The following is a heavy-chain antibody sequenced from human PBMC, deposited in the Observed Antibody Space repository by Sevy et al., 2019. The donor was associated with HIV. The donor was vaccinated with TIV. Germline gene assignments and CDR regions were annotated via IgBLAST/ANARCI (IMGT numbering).Heavy chain of an antibody. CDR2: ISGSGTRT. V-gene: IGHV3-23*01. Sequence: GGSLRLSCAVSGFSFDSYGMTWVRQAPGKGLEWVSGISGSGTRTYYADSVKGRFSISRDNSKNRLYLQMNSLRSEDTAIYYCAKGGGGHYDPDEIGYYFYYYNIDVRGKGTTVTVSS. CDR3: AKGGGGHYDPDEIGYYFYYYNIDV. J-gene: IGHJ6*03. CDR1: GFSFDSYG. D-gene: IGHD3-22*01.